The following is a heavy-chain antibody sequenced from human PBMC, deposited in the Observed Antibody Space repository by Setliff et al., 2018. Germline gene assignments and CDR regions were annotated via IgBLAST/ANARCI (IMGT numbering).Heavy chain of an antibody. CDR3: ARFVVVPAEHFDY. CDR2: ISSDGSTV. Sequence: GGSLRLSCAASGFIFNAYWMTWVRQAPGKGLEWVSYISSDGSTVFYADSVKGRFTISRDNAKNSLYLQMNSLRAEDTAVYYCARFVVVPAEHFDYWGQGTLVTVSS. D-gene: IGHD2-2*01. J-gene: IGHJ4*02. V-gene: IGHV3-48*04. CDR1: GFIFNAYW.